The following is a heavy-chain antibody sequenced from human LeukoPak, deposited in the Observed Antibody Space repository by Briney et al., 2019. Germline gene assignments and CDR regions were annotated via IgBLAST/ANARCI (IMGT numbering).Heavy chain of an antibody. Sequence: SVKVSCKASGGTFSTDALAWVRQVPGQGPEWMGRIIPVFGKTNYAETFQGRVTITADISTSTAYMQLSSLRSEDTAVYYCAREAGIAITGTIWYFDLWGRGTLVTVSS. V-gene: IGHV1-69*04. J-gene: IGHJ2*01. CDR2: IIPVFGKT. CDR3: AREAGIAITGTIWYFDL. CDR1: GGTFSTDA. D-gene: IGHD1/OR15-1a*01.